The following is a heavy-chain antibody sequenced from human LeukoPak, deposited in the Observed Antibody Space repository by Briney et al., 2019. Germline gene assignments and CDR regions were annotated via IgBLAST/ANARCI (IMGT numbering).Heavy chain of an antibody. CDR3: ARALDGLKDY. V-gene: IGHV1-46*01. J-gene: IGHJ4*02. CDR2: INPSGGST. D-gene: IGHD3-9*01. CDR1: GYTFTSYY. Sequence: ASVKVSCKASGYTFTSYYMHWVRQAPGQGLEWMGIINPSGGSTSYAQKLQGRVTITRDTSRSTVYMELSSLRSEDRAVYYCARALDGLKDYWGQGTRVTVPS.